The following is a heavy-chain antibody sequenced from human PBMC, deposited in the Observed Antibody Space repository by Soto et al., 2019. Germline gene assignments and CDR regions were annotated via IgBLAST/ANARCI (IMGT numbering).Heavy chain of an antibody. Sequence: GASVKVSCKASGYTFTSYDINWVRQATGQGLEWMGWMNPNSGNTGYAQKFQGRVTMTRNTSISTAYMELSSLRSEDTAVYYCARGIGGLLGGDRPEDYGDYGYYYYYMDVWGNGTPVTVSS. CDR1: GYTFTSYD. D-gene: IGHD4-17*01. V-gene: IGHV1-8*01. CDR2: MNPNSGNT. CDR3: ARGIGGLLGGDRPEDYGDYGYYYYYMDV. J-gene: IGHJ6*03.